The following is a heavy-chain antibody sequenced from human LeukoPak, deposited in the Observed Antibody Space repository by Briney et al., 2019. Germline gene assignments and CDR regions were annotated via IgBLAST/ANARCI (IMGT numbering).Heavy chain of an antibody. CDR3: ARHGGSYTFDY. D-gene: IGHD1-26*01. J-gene: IGHJ4*02. V-gene: IGHV4-59*08. Sequence: KPSGTLSLTCTVPGGSISGYYWSWIRQPPGKGLEWIGFISYSGGTNYNPSLKSRVTISVDTSKNQFSLKLNSVTAADTAVYYCARHGGSYTFDYWGQGTLVTVSS. CDR2: ISYSGGT. CDR1: GGSISGYY.